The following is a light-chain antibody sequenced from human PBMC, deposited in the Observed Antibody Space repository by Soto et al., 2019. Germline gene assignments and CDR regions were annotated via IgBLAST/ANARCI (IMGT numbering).Light chain of an antibody. V-gene: IGKV1-5*01. CDR2: DAS. CDR1: QSISSW. CDR3: QQYNSYWT. J-gene: IGKJ1*01. Sequence: DIQMPQSPSTLSASVGDRVTITCRASQSISSWLAWYQQKPGKAPKLLIYDASSLESGVPSRFSGRGSGTEFTLTISSLQPDDFATYYCQQYNSYWTFGQGTKVEIK.